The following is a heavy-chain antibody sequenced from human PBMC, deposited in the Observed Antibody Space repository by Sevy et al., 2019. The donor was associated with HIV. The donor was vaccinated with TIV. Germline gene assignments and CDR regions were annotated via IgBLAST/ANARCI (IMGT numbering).Heavy chain of an antibody. Sequence: SETLSLTCSVSGGTIVSSGHYWGWIRQTPGKGLEWIGSIYYNGHTYYSPSLKSRLTISIDTSKNQFSLNLSSVTAADTAIYFCARDAGGYDYDYGMDVCGQGTTVTVSS. CDR1: GGTIVSSGHY. CDR3: ARDAGGYDYDYGMDV. V-gene: IGHV4-39*02. J-gene: IGHJ6*02. D-gene: IGHD5-12*01. CDR2: IYYNGHT.